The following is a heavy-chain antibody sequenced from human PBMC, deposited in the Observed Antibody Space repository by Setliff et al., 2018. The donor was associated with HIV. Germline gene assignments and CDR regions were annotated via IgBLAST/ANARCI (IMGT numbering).Heavy chain of an antibody. V-gene: IGHV4-59*11. Sequence: SETLSLTCTVSGDSINSHFWTWIRQSPRKGLEWIGYISSTGAAWYNPSLKSRVTMSIDTSKIHFSLTLSSVSGADTALYFCARGGKRAFDSWGQGAMVTVS. J-gene: IGHJ3*02. CDR3: ARGGKRAFDS. CDR2: ISSTGAA. CDR1: GDSINSHF.